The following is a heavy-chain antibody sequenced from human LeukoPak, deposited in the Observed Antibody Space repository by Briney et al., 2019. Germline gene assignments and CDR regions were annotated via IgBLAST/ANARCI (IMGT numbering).Heavy chain of an antibody. CDR3: AVVQVTRAY. D-gene: IGHD5-18*01. J-gene: IGHJ4*02. V-gene: IGHV3-30*04. CDR1: GFTFSSYA. CDR2: ISYDGSNK. Sequence: GRSLRLSCAASGFTFSSYAMHWVRQAPGKGLEWVAVISYDGSNKYYADSVKGRFTISRDNSKNTLYLQMNSLRAEDTAVYYCAVVQVTRAYWGQGTLVTVSS.